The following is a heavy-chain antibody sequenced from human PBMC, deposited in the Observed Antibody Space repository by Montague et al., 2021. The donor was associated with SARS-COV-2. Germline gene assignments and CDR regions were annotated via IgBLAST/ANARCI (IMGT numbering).Heavy chain of an antibody. Sequence: SLRLSCAASGFTFSSYAMGWVRQAPGKGLEWVSGISGSGGGTKYADSVKGRFTISRDNSKNTLHLQMNTLRAEDPAVYYCAKDLHAFTGEVVTYFENWGQGSLVTVSS. D-gene: IGHD4-11*01. CDR2: ISGSGGGT. V-gene: IGHV3-23*01. CDR3: AKDLHAFTGEVVTYFEN. J-gene: IGHJ4*02. CDR1: GFTFSSYA.